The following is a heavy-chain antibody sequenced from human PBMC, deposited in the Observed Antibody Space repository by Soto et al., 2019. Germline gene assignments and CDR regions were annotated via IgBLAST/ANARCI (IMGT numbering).Heavy chain of an antibody. D-gene: IGHD2-2*01. CDR1: SGSISSSNW. J-gene: IGHJ6*03. CDR2: IYHSGST. Sequence: ASETLSLTCAVSSGSISSSNWWSWVRQPPGKGLEWIGEIYHSGSTNYNPSLKSRVTISVDKSKNQFSLKLSSVTAADTAVYYCARIDIVVVPAAMRYYYYMDVWGKGTTVTVSS. CDR3: ARIDIVVVPAAMRYYYYMDV. V-gene: IGHV4-4*02.